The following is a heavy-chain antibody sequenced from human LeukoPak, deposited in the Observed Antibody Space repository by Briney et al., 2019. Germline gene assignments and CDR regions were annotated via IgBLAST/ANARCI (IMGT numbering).Heavy chain of an antibody. Sequence: ASVKVSCKASGYTFINYDINWVRQATGQGLEWMGWMNPNSGDTAYAQKFQGRVAMTRDTSISTAYMELSSLRSEDTAVYYCARGLGDYYDTSDFYYAVAAHWGQGTLVTVSS. CDR1: GYTFINYD. CDR3: ARGLGDYYDTSDFYYAVAAH. CDR2: MNPNSGDT. D-gene: IGHD3-22*01. V-gene: IGHV1-8*01. J-gene: IGHJ4*02.